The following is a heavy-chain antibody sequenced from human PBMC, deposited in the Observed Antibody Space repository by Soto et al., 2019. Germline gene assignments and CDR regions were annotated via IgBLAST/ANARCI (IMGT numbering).Heavy chain of an antibody. V-gene: IGHV4-39*01. CDR3: ARNGGYSGYARVDY. Sequence: QLQLQESGPGLVKPSETLSLTCTVSGCSISSSIYYWGWIRQPPGKGLEWIVCVSYSGSTHYNPSLTSRVSLSVDTSKNQFSLRLSSVTAADTAVFYCARNGGYSGYARVDYWGQGTLVTVSS. CDR2: VSYSGST. J-gene: IGHJ4*02. CDR1: GCSISSSIYY. D-gene: IGHD5-12*01.